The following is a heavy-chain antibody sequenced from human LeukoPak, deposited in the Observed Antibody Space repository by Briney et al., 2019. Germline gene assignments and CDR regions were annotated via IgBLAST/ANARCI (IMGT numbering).Heavy chain of an antibody. CDR3: AGGNSMNG. CDR2: IKKDGSGI. CDR1: GFPFSNSW. D-gene: IGHD1/OR15-1a*01. Sequence: PGGSLRLTCAVSGFPFSNSWMYWVRQAPGKGLEGVANIKKDGSGISHVASVKGRFIISRDNARNSLYLQMSSLRVEDTAVYFCAGGNSMNGWGKGSAVTVSS. V-gene: IGHV3-7*03. J-gene: IGHJ6*01.